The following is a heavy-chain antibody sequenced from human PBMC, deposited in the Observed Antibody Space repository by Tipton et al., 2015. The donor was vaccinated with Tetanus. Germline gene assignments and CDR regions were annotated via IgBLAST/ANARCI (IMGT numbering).Heavy chain of an antibody. J-gene: IGHJ5*02. D-gene: IGHD1-26*01. CDR1: GDSFSNANFW. CDR2: IYPIYPET. Sequence: VQLVQSGAEVRKPGESLKISCKASGDSFSNANFWIGWVRQMPGKGLEWMGCIYPIYPETRYSPSFEGQVTFSADKSINTACLQWSSLKASDTALYLCERHFFRTAHSTVGPWGQGTLVTVSS. CDR3: ERHFFRTAHSTVGP. V-gene: IGHV5-51*01.